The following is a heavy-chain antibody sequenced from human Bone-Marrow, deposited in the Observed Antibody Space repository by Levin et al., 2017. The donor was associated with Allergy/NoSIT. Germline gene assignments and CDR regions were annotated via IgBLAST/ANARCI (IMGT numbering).Heavy chain of an antibody. V-gene: IGHV3-21*01. CDR3: ARGHHLEDGFDY. J-gene: IGHJ4*02. CDR2: ISDGGTDI. D-gene: IGHD1-1*01. Sequence: GESLKISCAASGFTFSSYTMNWVRQAPGKGLEWVSSISDGGTDIYYADSVKGRFTISRDNAKESLFLQMDSLRAEDTAVYYGARGHHLEDGFDYWGQGTLVSVSS. CDR1: GFTFSSYT.